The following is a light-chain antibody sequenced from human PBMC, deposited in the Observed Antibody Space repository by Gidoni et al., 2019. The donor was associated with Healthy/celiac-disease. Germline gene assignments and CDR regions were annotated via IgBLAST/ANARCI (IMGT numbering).Light chain of an antibody. CDR1: QSVSSY. J-gene: IGKJ2*01. V-gene: IGKV3-11*01. CDR2: DAS. CDR3: QQRSNPYT. Sequence: EIVLTQSPATLSLSPGERATLSCRASQSVSSYLAWYQQQPGQAPRLRIYDASNRATGIPARFSGSGSGTDFTLTISSLEPEDFAVYYCQQRSNPYTFGQGTKLEIK.